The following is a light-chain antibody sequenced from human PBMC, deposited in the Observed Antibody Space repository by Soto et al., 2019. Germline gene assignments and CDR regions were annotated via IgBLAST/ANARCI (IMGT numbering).Light chain of an antibody. Sequence: DIQMTQSPSSLSASVGDRVTITCRANQSISSYLNWYQQKPGKAPKLLIYAASSLQSGVPSRFSGSGSGTDFTLTISSPQPEDFTTYYCQQSYSTPYTFGQGTKLEIK. CDR1: QSISSY. CDR2: AAS. V-gene: IGKV1-39*01. J-gene: IGKJ2*01. CDR3: QQSYSTPYT.